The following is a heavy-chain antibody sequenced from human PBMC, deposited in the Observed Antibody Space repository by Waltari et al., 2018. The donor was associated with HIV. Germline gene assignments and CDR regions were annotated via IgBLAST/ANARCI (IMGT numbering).Heavy chain of an antibody. CDR1: GYTLTGYY. Sequence: QVQLVQSGAEVKKPGASVKVSCKASGYTLTGYYMHWVRQAPGQGLEWMGWSNPNSGGTNYAQKFQSRGTMTRDTSISTAYMELSRLRSDDTAVYYCARIWDPGYSSPVEYWGQGTLVTVSS. CDR2: SNPNSGGT. D-gene: IGHD6-13*01. CDR3: ARIWDPGYSSPVEY. V-gene: IGHV1-2*02. J-gene: IGHJ4*02.